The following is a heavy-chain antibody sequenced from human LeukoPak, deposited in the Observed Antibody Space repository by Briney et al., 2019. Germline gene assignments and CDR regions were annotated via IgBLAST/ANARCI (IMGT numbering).Heavy chain of an antibody. D-gene: IGHD3-22*01. V-gene: IGHV1-58*02. Sequence: SVKVSCKASGFTFTSSAMQWVRPARGQRLEWIGWIVVGSGNTNYAQKFQERVTITRDMSTSTAYTELSSLRSEDTAVYYCAAAYDSSDDAFDIWGQGTMVTVSS. CDR1: GFTFTSSA. J-gene: IGHJ3*02. CDR2: IVVGSGNT. CDR3: AAAYDSSDDAFDI.